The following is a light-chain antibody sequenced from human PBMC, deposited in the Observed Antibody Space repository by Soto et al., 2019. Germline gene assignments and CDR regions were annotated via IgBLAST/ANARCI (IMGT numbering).Light chain of an antibody. V-gene: IGKV3-20*01. Sequence: EIVLTQSPGTLSLSPGDRATLSCRASQSVSTSFLAWYQQTPGQAPRLLIYGTSSRATGIPDRFSGSGSGTDFTLTISRLEPEDFAVYSCHQFDRSLTFGQGTTVEIK. CDR2: GTS. J-gene: IGKJ1*01. CDR1: QSVSTSF. CDR3: HQFDRSLT.